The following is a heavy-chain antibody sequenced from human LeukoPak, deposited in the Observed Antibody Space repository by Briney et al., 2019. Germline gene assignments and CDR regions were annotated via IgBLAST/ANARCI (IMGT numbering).Heavy chain of an antibody. J-gene: IGHJ4*02. CDR2: INFSGYT. D-gene: IGHD2-2*01. Sequence: PSETLSLTGAVSGVSFGRYSWTWIRQSPGKGLECIGEINFSGYTKYNPSLKSRVTMSVDTSKNQFSLKLASVTAADTAIYFCARVGSTPAKFDHWGQGTLVTVSS. V-gene: IGHV4-34*01. CDR1: GVSFGRYS. CDR3: ARVGSTPAKFDH.